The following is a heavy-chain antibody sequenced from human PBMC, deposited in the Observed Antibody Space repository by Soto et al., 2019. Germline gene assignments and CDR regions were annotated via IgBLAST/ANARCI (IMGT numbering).Heavy chain of an antibody. D-gene: IGHD2-8*02. J-gene: IGHJ4*02. CDR3: ARLGTGLDY. V-gene: IGHV5-51*01. CDR1: GYSFTTYW. CDR2: IYPSDSDT. Sequence: GESLKISCKGSGYSFTTYWTAWVRQMPGKGLEWMGVIYPSDSDTRYSPSFQGQVTISVDKPMSTAYLQWSSLKASDTAMYYCARLGTGLDYWGQGTLVTVSS.